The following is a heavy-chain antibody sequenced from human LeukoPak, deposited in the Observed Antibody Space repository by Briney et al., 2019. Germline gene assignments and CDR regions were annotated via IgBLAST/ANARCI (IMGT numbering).Heavy chain of an antibody. D-gene: IGHD3-22*01. CDR1: GFTFDDHA. J-gene: IGHJ4*02. Sequence: PGGALRLSCAASGFTFDDHAMHGVGQGAGKGREGVSGISWNSGDIGYADSVKGRFAISRDNAKKSLYLQMYSLRHEDTAFYYCAKALPRPVYDGTLDFWGQGTLVTVSS. CDR3: AKALPRPVYDGTLDF. CDR2: ISWNSGDI. V-gene: IGHV3-9*01.